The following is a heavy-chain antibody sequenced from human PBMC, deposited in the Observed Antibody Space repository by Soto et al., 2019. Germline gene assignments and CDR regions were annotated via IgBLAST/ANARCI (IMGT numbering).Heavy chain of an antibody. Sequence: PWESLKISCKGSGYSFTSYWIGCVRQMPGKGLEWMGIIYPGDSDTRYSPSFQGQVTISADKSISTAYLQWSSLKASDTAMYYCARVVVAATLLLFDYWGQGTLVTVSS. CDR3: ARVVVAATLLLFDY. CDR2: IYPGDSDT. V-gene: IGHV5-51*01. D-gene: IGHD2-15*01. CDR1: GYSFTSYW. J-gene: IGHJ4*02.